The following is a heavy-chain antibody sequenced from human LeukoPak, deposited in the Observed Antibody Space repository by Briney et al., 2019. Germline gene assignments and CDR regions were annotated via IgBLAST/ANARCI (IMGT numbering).Heavy chain of an antibody. V-gene: IGHV3-53*01. J-gene: IGHJ4*02. CDR1: GFTVSSNY. Sequence: GGSLRLSCAASGFTVSSNYMSWVRQAPGKGLEWVSVIYSGGSTYYADSVKGRFTISRDNSKNTLYLQMNSLRAEDTAVYYCARVNWGGYSYGSFDYWGQGTLVTVSS. CDR3: ARVNWGGYSYGSFDY. CDR2: IYSGGST. D-gene: IGHD5-18*01.